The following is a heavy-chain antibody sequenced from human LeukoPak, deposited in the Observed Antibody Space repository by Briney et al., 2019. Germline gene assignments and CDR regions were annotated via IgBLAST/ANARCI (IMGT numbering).Heavy chain of an antibody. CDR2: IYYSGSI. Sequence: SETLSLTCTVSARSLATSFCSCIRQPAGKGLEWVGSIYYSGSINHNPSLKSRVTISVDLSKNQFSLQLSSVTAADTAVYYCARQSRDGDYIAKRFDYWGQGTLVTVSS. J-gene: IGHJ4*02. CDR1: ARSLATSF. D-gene: IGHD4-17*01. V-gene: IGHV4-59*08. CDR3: ARQSRDGDYIAKRFDY.